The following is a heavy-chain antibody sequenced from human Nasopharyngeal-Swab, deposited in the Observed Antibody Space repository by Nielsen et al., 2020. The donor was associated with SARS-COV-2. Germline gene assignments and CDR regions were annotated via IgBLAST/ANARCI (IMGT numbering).Heavy chain of an antibody. CDR3: AKGGRIAMIEDF. CDR2: ISWNSGSI. D-gene: IGHD3-22*01. Sequence: SWAASGITFDDYTKHWVRQARGKGLEWGSGISWNSGSITYADSVKGRFTISRDNAKNFLYLQMNSLRAEDTALYYCAKGGRIAMIEDFWGQGTMVTVSS. CDR1: GITFDDYT. V-gene: IGHV3-9*01. J-gene: IGHJ3*01.